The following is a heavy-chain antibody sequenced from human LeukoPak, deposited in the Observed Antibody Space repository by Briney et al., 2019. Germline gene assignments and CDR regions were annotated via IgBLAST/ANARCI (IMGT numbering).Heavy chain of an antibody. Sequence: PGRSLRLSCAASGFTFSSYGMHWVRQAPGKGLEWVAFIWYDGSNKYYADSVKGRFTISRDNSKNTLYLQMNSLRAEDTAVYYCARSAQWLEPFDYWGQGTLVTVSS. CDR3: ARSAQWLEPFDY. V-gene: IGHV3-33*01. J-gene: IGHJ4*02. D-gene: IGHD6-19*01. CDR1: GFTFSSYG. CDR2: IWYDGSNK.